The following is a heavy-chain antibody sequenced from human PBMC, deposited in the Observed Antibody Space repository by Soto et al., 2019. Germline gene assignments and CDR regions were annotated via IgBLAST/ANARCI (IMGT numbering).Heavy chain of an antibody. CDR3: ARDLDGSGSYYTDY. CDR2: ISAYNGNT. D-gene: IGHD3-10*01. CDR1: GYMFVTYG. Sequence: ASVEVSCKXSGYMFVTYGINWVREAPGQGLEWMGWISAYNGNTKYAQNLQGRVTMTTDASTSTAYMEMRSLRSDDTAVYYSARDLDGSGSYYTDYWGPGTQVTVS. J-gene: IGHJ4*02. V-gene: IGHV1-18*01.